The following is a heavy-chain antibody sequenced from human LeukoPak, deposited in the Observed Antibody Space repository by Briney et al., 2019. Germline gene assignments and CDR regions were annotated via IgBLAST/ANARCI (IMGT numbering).Heavy chain of an antibody. D-gene: IGHD2-15*01. V-gene: IGHV1-69*01. CDR1: VGTFSSYA. Sequence: SVTVSCKASVGTFSSYAISWVRQAPAEGLEWMGGIIPIFGTANYAQKFQGRVTITADESTSTAYMELSSLRSEDTAVYYCARDLGTRYCSGGSYYYYYMDVWGKGTTVTVSS. CDR2: IIPIFGTA. J-gene: IGHJ6*03. CDR3: ARDLGTRYCSGGSYYYYYMDV.